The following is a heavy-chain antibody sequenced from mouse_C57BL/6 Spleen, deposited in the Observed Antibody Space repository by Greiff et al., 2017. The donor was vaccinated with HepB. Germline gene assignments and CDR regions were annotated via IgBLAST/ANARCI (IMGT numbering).Heavy chain of an antibody. J-gene: IGHJ4*01. D-gene: IGHD1-1*01. CDR3: ARDYGSSYSAMDY. V-gene: IGHV5-4*01. CDR2: ISDGGSYT. CDR1: GFTFSSYA. Sequence: EVKLMESGGGLVKPGGSLKLSCAASGFTFSSYAMSRVRQTPEKRLEWVATISDGGSYTYYPDNVKGRFTISRDNAKNNLYLQMSHLKSEDTAMYYCARDYGSSYSAMDYWGQGTSVTVSS.